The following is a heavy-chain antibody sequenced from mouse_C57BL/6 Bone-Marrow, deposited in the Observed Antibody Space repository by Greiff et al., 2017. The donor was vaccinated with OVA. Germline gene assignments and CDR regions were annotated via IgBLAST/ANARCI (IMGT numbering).Heavy chain of an antibody. J-gene: IGHJ3*01. CDR1: GYTFTSYG. Sequence: QVQLQQSGAELARPGASVKLSCKASGYTFTSYGISWVKQRTGQGLEWIGEIYPRSGNTYYNEKFKGKATLTADKSSSTAYMELRSLTSEDSAVYFCARSYGSSVAYWGQGTLVTVSA. V-gene: IGHV1-81*01. CDR3: ARSYGSSVAY. D-gene: IGHD1-1*01. CDR2: IYPRSGNT.